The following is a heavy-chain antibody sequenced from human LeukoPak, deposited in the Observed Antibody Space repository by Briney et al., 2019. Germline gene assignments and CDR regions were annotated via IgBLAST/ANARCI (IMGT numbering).Heavy chain of an antibody. D-gene: IGHD6-25*01. V-gene: IGHV4-4*07. J-gene: IGHJ5*02. CDR2: INTSGST. Sequence: SETLSLTCTVSGGSISSYYWTWIRQSAGKGLEWIGRINTSGSTNYNPSLRSRVTMSVNTSKNQFSLNLTSVTAADTAVYSCAGEGGDPRWLDPWGQGTLVTVSS. CDR1: GGSISSYY. CDR3: AGEGGDPRWLDP.